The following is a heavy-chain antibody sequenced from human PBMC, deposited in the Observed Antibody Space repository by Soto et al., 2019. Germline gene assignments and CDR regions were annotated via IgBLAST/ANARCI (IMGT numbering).Heavy chain of an antibody. CDR1: GGTFGNSA. CDR3: ARDGDPESAFWRGPLGGDRFDP. D-gene: IGHD3-3*01. CDR2: IVPLFGTA. V-gene: IGHV1-69*12. J-gene: IGHJ5*02. Sequence: QVQLVQSGAEVKKPGSSVNVSCKTSGGTFGNSAVAWVRQAPGQGLEWLGGIVPLFGTANYAQKFQGRLTITADDSTNTAYMELRSLRSVDTAVYYCARDGDPESAFWRGPLGGDRFDPWGQGTLVTVSS.